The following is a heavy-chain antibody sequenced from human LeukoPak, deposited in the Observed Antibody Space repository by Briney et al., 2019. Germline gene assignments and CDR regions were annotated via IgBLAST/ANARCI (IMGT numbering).Heavy chain of an antibody. CDR1: GFTFNSYG. Sequence: GMSLRLSCAASGFTFNSYGMQWLRQAPGKGLEGVAVISYDGSNKYYAVSVKGRFTISRDNSKNTLYLQMNSLRAEDTAVYYCAKGDNGDTAGGIPAIYYYYCSMDVWGKGTTVTVSS. D-gene: IGHD3-16*01. CDR2: ISYDGSNK. CDR3: AKGDNGDTAGGIPAIYYYYCSMDV. J-gene: IGHJ6*04. V-gene: IGHV3-30*18.